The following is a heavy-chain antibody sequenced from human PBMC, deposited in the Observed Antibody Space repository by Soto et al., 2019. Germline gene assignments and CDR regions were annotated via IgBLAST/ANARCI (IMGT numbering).Heavy chain of an antibody. Sequence: PGESLKISCKGSGYSFTSYWISWVRQMPGKGLEWMGRIDPSDSYTNYSPSFQGHVTISADKSISTAYLQWSSLKASDTAMYYCACYSSRYYDSSGYYSSSYYYYGMDVWGQGTTVTVSS. CDR2: IDPSDSYT. CDR3: ACYSSRYYDSSGYYSSSYYYYGMDV. D-gene: IGHD3-22*01. J-gene: IGHJ6*02. V-gene: IGHV5-10-1*01. CDR1: GYSFTSYW.